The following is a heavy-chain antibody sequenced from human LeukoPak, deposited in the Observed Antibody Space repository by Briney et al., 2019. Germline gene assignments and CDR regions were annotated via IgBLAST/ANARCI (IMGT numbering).Heavy chain of an antibody. V-gene: IGHV3-23*01. J-gene: IGHJ4*02. D-gene: IGHD5-12*01. CDR3: ARIGIYGYYFDY. CDR2: ISGSGGST. CDR1: GFTFSSYA. Sequence: PGGSLRLSCAASGFTFSSYAMSWVRQAPGKGLEWVSAISGSGGSTYYADSVKGRFTISRDNAKNSLYLQMNSLRAEDTAVYYCARIGIYGYYFDYWGQGTLVTVSS.